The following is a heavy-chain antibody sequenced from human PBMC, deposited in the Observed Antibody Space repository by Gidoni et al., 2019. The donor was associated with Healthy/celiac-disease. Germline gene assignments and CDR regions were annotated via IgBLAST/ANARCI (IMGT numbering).Heavy chain of an antibody. CDR2: IYYSGST. CDR1: GGSISSYY. Sequence: QVQLQESGPGLVKPSETLSLTCTVSGGSISSYYWSWIRQPPGKGLEWIGYIYYSGSTNYNPSLKSRVTISVDTSKNQFSLKLSSVTAADTAVYYCARTSSSWYSPGWNWFDPWGQGTLVTVSS. V-gene: IGHV4-59*01. J-gene: IGHJ5*02. D-gene: IGHD6-13*01. CDR3: ARTSSSWYSPGWNWFDP.